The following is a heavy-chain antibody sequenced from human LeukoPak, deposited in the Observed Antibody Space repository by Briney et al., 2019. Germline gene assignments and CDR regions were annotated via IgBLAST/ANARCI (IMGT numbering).Heavy chain of an antibody. V-gene: IGHV3-15*01. D-gene: IGHD3-9*01. J-gene: IGHJ4*02. Sequence: GGSLRLSCAASGFTVSNAWMSWVRQAPGKGLEWVGRIKSKTDGRTTEYAAPVKGRFTISRYDSKNTPYLQMNSLKTEDTAVYYCTTVTAVLTDPYYFDYWGQGTLVTVSS. CDR1: GFTVSNAW. CDR2: IKSKTDGRTT. CDR3: TTVTAVLTDPYYFDY.